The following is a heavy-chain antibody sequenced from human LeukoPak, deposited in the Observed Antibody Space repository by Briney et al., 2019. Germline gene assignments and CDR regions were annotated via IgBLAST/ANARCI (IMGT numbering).Heavy chain of an antibody. CDR3: AKDRSVAVALYYFDY. V-gene: IGHV3-30*02. Sequence: GGSLRLSCAASGFIVSSNYMSWVRQAPGKGLEWVAFIRYDGSNKYYADSVKGRFTISRDNSKNTLYLQMNSLRAEDTAVYYCAKDRSVAVALYYFDYWGQGTLVTVSS. J-gene: IGHJ4*02. CDR1: GFIVSSNY. D-gene: IGHD6-19*01. CDR2: IRYDGSNK.